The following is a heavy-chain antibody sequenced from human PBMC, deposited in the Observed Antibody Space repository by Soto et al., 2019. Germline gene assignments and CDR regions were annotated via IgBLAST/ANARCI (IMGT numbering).Heavy chain of an antibody. V-gene: IGHV3-33*01. D-gene: IGHD5-18*01. Sequence: PGGSLRLSCAASGFTFSSYGMHWVRQAPGKGLEWVAVIWYDGSNKYYADSVKGRFTISRDNSKNTLYLQMNSLRAEDTAVYYCARVRGYSYGLIRGREFFDYWGQGTLGTVSS. J-gene: IGHJ4*02. CDR3: ARVRGYSYGLIRGREFFDY. CDR1: GFTFSSYG. CDR2: IWYDGSNK.